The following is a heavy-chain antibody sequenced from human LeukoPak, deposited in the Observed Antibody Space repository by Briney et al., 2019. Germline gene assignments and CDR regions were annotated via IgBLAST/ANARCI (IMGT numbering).Heavy chain of an antibody. CDR2: ISGSGAST. CDR3: AKAIRQNRDLYDY. CDR1: GFTFSTYA. D-gene: IGHD1-14*01. Sequence: PGGSLRLSCAASGFTFSTYAMTWDRQAPGKGLEWVSGISGSGASTYYADSVKGRFTISRDNSKNTLYLQMNSLRAEDTALYYCAKAIRQNRDLYDYWGQGTLVTVSS. V-gene: IGHV3-23*01. J-gene: IGHJ4*02.